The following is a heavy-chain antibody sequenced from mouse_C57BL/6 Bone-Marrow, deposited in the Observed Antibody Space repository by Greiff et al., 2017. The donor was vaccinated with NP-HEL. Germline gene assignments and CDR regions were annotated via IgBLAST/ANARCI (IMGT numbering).Heavy chain of an antibody. CDR1: GFTFSDYY. J-gene: IGHJ3*01. V-gene: IGHV5-16*01. CDR2: INYDGSST. Sequence: EVKLMESEGGLVQPGSSMKLSCTASGFTFSDYYMAWVRQVPEKGLEWVANINYDGSSTYYLDSLKSRFIISRDNAKNILYLQMCSLKSEDTATYYCARGRAWFAYWGQGTLVTVSA. CDR3: ARGRAWFAY.